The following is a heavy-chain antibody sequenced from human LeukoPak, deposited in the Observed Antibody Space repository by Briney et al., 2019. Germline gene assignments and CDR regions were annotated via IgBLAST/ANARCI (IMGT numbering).Heavy chain of an antibody. V-gene: IGHV3-7*04. J-gene: IGHJ4*01. CDR1: GFTLTSYW. Sequence: PGETLRLSCAASGFTLTSYWMSWVRQAPGKGLEWVANIKADGSKKYYSASVKGRFTISRDNTKNSPYLQMNRLRAETTAVYYGAGGRSSSGVSNDGWGERIQVSFAS. D-gene: IGHD3-10*01. CDR2: IKADGSKK. CDR3: AGGRSSSGVSNDG.